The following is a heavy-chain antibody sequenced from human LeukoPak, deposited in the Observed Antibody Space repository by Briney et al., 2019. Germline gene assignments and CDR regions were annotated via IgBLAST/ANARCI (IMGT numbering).Heavy chain of an antibody. J-gene: IGHJ4*02. D-gene: IGHD6-13*01. CDR2: IYSGGST. V-gene: IGHV3-66*02. CDR3: ARINFLYSSSWAYFDY. CDR1: GFTVSSNY. Sequence: GGSLRLSCAASGFTVSSNYMSWVRQAPGKGLEWVSVIYSGGSTYYADSVKGRFTISRDNSKNTLYLQMNSLRAEDTAVYYCARINFLYSSSWAYFDYWGQGTLVTVSS.